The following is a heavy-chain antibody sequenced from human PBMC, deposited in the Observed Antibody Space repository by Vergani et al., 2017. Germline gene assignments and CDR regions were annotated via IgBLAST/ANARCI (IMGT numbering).Heavy chain of an antibody. Sequence: EVQLLESGGGLVQPGGSLRLSCAASGFTFSSYAMSWVRQAPGKGLEWVSAISGSGGSTYYADSVKGRFTISRDNSKNTLYLQMNSLRAEDTAVYYCAKDPIDIVVVVAAKDYGGQGTLVTVSS. D-gene: IGHD2-15*01. CDR1: GFTFSSYA. CDR2: ISGSGGST. J-gene: IGHJ4*02. CDR3: AKDPIDIVVVVAAKDY. V-gene: IGHV3-23*01.